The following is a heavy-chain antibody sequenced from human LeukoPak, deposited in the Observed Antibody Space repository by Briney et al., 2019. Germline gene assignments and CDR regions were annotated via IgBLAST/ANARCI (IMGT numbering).Heavy chain of an antibody. CDR2: IIPIFGTA. V-gene: IGHV1-69*13. D-gene: IGHD1-26*01. CDR3: ARDRLPQWELPGRAFDY. Sequence: WASVKVSCKASGGTFSSYAISWVRQAPGQGLEWMGGIIPIFGTANYAQKFQGRVTITAVESMSTAYMELSSLRSEDTAVYYCARDRLPQWELPGRAFDYWGQGTLVTVSS. CDR1: GGTFSSYA. J-gene: IGHJ4*02.